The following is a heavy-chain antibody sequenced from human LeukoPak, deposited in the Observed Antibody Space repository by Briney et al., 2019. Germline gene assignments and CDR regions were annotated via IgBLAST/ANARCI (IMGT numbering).Heavy chain of an antibody. CDR3: EGQSLYGSSSGLNY. V-gene: IGHV4-34*01. CDR2: INHSGST. D-gene: IGHD6-6*01. CDR1: GGSFSGYN. J-gene: IGHJ4*02. Sequence: PSETLSLTCAVYGGSFSGYNWGWIRQPPGKGLEWIGEINHSGSTNYNPSLKGRATISLDTSKNQFSLKLSSVTAADTAVYYCEGQSLYGSSSGLNYWGQGTLVTVSS.